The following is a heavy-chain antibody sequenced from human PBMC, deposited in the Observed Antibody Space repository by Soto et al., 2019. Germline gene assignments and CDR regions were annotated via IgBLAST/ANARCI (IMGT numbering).Heavy chain of an antibody. J-gene: IGHJ3*02. CDR3: ARRGLYCSSSSCYADDGFDI. Sequence: GGSLRLSCAASGFTFSNYWMSWVRQAPGKGLEWVDNIKQDGSEKYYVDYVKGRFTISRDNAKNSLYLQMNSLRAEDTAVYYCARRGLYCSSSSCYADDGFDIWGQGTMVTVSS. D-gene: IGHD2-2*01. CDR1: GFTFSNYW. CDR2: IKQDGSEK. V-gene: IGHV3-7*03.